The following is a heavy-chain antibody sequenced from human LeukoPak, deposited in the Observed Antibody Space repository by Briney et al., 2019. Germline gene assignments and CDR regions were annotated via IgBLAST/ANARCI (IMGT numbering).Heavy chain of an antibody. CDR3: ARDLGYYYDSSGYYRIDY. D-gene: IGHD3-22*01. J-gene: IGHJ4*02. Sequence: GASVKVSCKASGYTFTSYGISWVRQAPGQGLEWMGWISAYNGNTNYAQKLQGRVTTTTDTSTSTAYMELRSLRSDDTAVYYCARDLGYYYDSSGYYRIDYWGQGTLVTVSS. CDR2: ISAYNGNT. V-gene: IGHV1-18*01. CDR1: GYTFTSYG.